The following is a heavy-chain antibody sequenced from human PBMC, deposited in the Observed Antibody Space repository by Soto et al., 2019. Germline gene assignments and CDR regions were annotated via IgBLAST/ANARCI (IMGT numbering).Heavy chain of an antibody. Sequence: QVQLVQSGAEVMQPGSSVRVSCKASGGTFSSYAISWVRQAPGQGLEWMGGIIPIFGTADYAQKFQGRVTITADESTTTAYRELSSLRSEDTAVYFCARDKDRVPLGGNYCYGMDVWGQGATVTVSS. D-gene: IGHD2-2*01. CDR2: IIPIFGTA. J-gene: IGHJ6*02. CDR3: ARDKDRVPLGGNYCYGMDV. CDR1: GGTFSSYA. V-gene: IGHV1-69*12.